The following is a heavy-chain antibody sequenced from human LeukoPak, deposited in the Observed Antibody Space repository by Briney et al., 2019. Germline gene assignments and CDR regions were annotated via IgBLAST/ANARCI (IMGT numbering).Heavy chain of an antibody. J-gene: IGHJ4*02. CDR1: GGTFSSYA. V-gene: IGHV1-69*13. CDR3: ARERDSSGYPDY. CDR2: IIPIFGTA. D-gene: IGHD3-22*01. Sequence: SVKVSCKASGGTFSSYAISWVRQAPGQGLEWMGGIIPIFGTANYAQKFQGKVTITADESTSTAYMELSSLRSEDTAVYYCARERDSSGYPDYWGQGTLVTVSS.